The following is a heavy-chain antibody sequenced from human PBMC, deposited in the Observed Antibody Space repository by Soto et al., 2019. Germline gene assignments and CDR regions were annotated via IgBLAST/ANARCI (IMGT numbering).Heavy chain of an antibody. CDR1: GFTFSDHY. D-gene: IGHD4-17*01. CDR2: TRNKANSYTT. J-gene: IGHJ4*02. Sequence: GGSLRLSCAASGFTFSDHYMDWVRQAPGKGLEWVGRTRNKANSYTTEYAASVKGRFTISRDDSKNSLYLQMNSLKTEDTAVYYCAIYGDYGDKRGITDFWGPGTLVTVSS. V-gene: IGHV3-72*01. CDR3: AIYGDYGDKRGITDF.